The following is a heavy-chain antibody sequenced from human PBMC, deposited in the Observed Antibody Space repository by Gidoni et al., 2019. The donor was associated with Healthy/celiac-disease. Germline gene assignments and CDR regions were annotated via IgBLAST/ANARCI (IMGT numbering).Heavy chain of an antibody. J-gene: IGHJ3*02. CDR3: AKAGDSGSYGAFDI. CDR1: GLTFSRYA. Sequence: VQLFESGGGLVQPVGSLRPSCAASGLTFSRYAMNWVRQAPGKGLEWVSAISGSGGSTYYADSVEGRFTISRDNSKNTLYMQMNRLRAEDTAVYYCAKAGDSGSYGAFDIWGQGTMVTVSS. V-gene: IGHV3-23*01. D-gene: IGHD1-26*01. CDR2: ISGSGGST.